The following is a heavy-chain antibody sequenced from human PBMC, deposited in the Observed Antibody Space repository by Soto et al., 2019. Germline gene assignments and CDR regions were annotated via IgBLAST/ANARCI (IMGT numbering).Heavy chain of an antibody. V-gene: IGHV1-69*12. CDR3: ARARYYYDSSGYYYYYYGMDV. Sequence: QVQLVQSGAEVKKPGSSVKVSCKASGGTFSSYAISWVRQAPGQGLEWMGGIIPIFGTANYAQKLQGRVTITADESTRTAYMELSSLRSEDTAVYYCARARYYYDSSGYYYYYYGMDVWGQGTTVTVSS. D-gene: IGHD3-22*01. J-gene: IGHJ6*02. CDR2: IIPIFGTA. CDR1: GGTFSSYA.